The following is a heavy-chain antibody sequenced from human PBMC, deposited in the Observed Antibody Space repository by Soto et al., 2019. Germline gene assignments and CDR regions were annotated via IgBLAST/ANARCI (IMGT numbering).Heavy chain of an antibody. V-gene: IGHV3-30*18. CDR3: AKERSVAEDWFDP. Sequence: ESGGGVVQPGRSLRLSCAASGFTFSSYGMHWVRQAPGKGLEWVAVISYDGSNKYYADSVKGRFTISRDNSKNTLYLQMNSLRAEDTAVYYCAKERSVAEDWFDPWGQGTLVTVSS. CDR2: ISYDGSNK. J-gene: IGHJ5*02. CDR1: GFTFSSYG. D-gene: IGHD6-19*01.